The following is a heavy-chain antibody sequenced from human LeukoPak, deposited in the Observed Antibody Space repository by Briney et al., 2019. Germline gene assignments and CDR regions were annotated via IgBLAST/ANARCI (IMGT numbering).Heavy chain of an antibody. J-gene: IGHJ5*02. CDR3: ARAAGTSTFWFDP. V-gene: IGHV1-8*01. D-gene: IGHD6-13*01. Sequence: GASVKVSCKASGYTFTSYDINWVRQATGQGLEWMGWMNPNSGNTGYAQKFQGRVTMTRNTSISTAYMELSSLRSEGTAVYYCARAAGTSTFWFDPWGQGTLVTVSS. CDR1: GYTFTSYD. CDR2: MNPNSGNT.